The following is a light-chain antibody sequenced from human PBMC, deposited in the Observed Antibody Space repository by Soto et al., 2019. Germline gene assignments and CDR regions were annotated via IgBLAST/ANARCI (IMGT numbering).Light chain of an antibody. Sequence: EIVMTQSPATLSVSPGERATLSCRASQSVSSNLAWYQQKPGQAPRRLIYGASTRATGIPARFSGSGSGTDFTLTISSLKSEDFAVYYCQQYNNWPPWTFGQGTKVEIK. CDR3: QQYNNWPPWT. J-gene: IGKJ1*01. CDR1: QSVSSN. V-gene: IGKV3-15*01. CDR2: GAS.